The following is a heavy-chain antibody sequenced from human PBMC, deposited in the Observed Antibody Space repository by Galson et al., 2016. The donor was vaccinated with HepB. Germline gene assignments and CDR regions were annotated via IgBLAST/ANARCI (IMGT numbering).Heavy chain of an antibody. CDR2: INYNGNT. J-gene: IGHJ4*02. D-gene: IGHD6-6*01. CDR3: ASGDSSSSDFDY. V-gene: IGHV4-59*01. CDR1: GDSISYYF. Sequence: ETLSLTCTVSGDSISYYFWSWIRQPPGKGLEWVGLINYNGNTNYNPSLESRVTISQDTSKNQFSLKLKSVTAADTALYFCASGDSSSSDFDYWGQGTLVTVS.